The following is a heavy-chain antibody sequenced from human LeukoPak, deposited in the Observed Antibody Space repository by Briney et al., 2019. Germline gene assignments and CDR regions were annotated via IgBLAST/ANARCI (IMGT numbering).Heavy chain of an antibody. J-gene: IGHJ6*03. D-gene: IGHD3-3*01. V-gene: IGHV4-30-2*01. CDR1: GGSISSGGYY. Sequence: SQTLSLTCTVSGGSISSGGYYWSWIRQPPGKGLEWIGYIYHSGSTYYNPSLKSRVTISVDRSKNQFSLKLSSVTAADAAVYYCARGPYYDFWSGYSAYMDVWGKGTTVTVSS. CDR2: IYHSGST. CDR3: ARGPYYDFWSGYSAYMDV.